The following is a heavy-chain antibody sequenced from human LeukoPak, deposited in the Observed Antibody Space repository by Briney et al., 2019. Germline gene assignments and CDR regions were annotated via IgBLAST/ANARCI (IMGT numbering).Heavy chain of an antibody. D-gene: IGHD6-13*01. J-gene: IGHJ5*02. CDR2: MYYSGSSGST. CDR1: GGSISSHY. Sequence: SETLSLTCTVSGGSISSHYWSWIRQPPGKGLEWIGYMYYSGSSGSTNYNPSLKSRVTISVDTSKNQFSLKLSSVTAADTAVYYCARTHSLRGVAAAGINWFDPWGQGTLVTVSS. CDR3: ARTHSLRGVAAAGINWFDP. V-gene: IGHV4-59*11.